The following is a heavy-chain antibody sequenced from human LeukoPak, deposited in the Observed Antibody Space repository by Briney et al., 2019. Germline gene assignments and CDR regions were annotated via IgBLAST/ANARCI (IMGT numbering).Heavy chain of an antibody. J-gene: IGHJ4*02. CDR2: IYYSGST. CDR1: GGSISSSSYY. CDR3: ARHGLAAGADY. Sequence: PSETLSLTCTVSGGSISSSSYYWGWIRQPPWKGLEWIGSIYYSGSTYYNPSLKSRVTISVDTSKNQFSLKLSSVTAADTAVYYCARHGLAAGADYWGQGTLVTVSS. V-gene: IGHV4-39*01. D-gene: IGHD6-13*01.